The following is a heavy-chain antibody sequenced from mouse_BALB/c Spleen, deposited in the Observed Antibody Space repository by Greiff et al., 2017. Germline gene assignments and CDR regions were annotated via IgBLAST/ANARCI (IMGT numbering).Heavy chain of an antibody. CDR1: GFNIKDTY. Sequence: EVQLQHSGAELVKPGASVQLSCTASGFNIKDTYMHWVKQRPEQGLEWIGRIDPANGNTKYDPKFQGKATITADTSSNTAYLQLSSLTSADTAVYYCARSTTVVPDYWGQGTTLTVSS. J-gene: IGHJ2*01. CDR3: ARSTTVVPDY. D-gene: IGHD1-1*01. CDR2: IDPANGNT. V-gene: IGHV14-3*02.